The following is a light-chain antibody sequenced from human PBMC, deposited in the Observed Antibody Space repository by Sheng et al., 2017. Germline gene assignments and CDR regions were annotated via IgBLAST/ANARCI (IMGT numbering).Light chain of an antibody. J-gene: IGKJ2*01. V-gene: IGKV3D-15*01. CDR3: QQYGGSYN. CDR1: QSISSN. Sequence: EIVMTQSPATLSVSPGERATLSCRASQSISSNLAWYQQKPGQAPRLLIYDASNRATGIPARFSGSGSGTDFTLTISSLEPEDFAVYYCQQYGGSYNFGQGTKLDMK. CDR2: DAS.